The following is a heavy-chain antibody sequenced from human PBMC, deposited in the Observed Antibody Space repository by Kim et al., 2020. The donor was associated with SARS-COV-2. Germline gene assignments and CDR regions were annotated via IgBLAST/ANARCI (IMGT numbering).Heavy chain of an antibody. D-gene: IGHD2-15*01. Sequence: SETLSLTCAVYVGSFSGYSWSWIRQPPGKGLEWIGEIDHSGRTNYSPSLRSRVTMSVDTSKNQFSLKLSSVTAADTAVYYCARLCIGGSCNQDYWGQGTLVTVSS. J-gene: IGHJ4*02. CDR1: VGSFSGYS. CDR2: IDHSGRT. CDR3: ARLCIGGSCNQDY. V-gene: IGHV4-34*01.